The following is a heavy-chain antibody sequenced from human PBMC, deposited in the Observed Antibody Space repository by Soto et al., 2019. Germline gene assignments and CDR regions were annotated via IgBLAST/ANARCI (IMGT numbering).Heavy chain of an antibody. V-gene: IGHV1-24*01. CDR3: ATPPYDFWSGYYGFDY. Sequence: ASVKVSCKVSGYTLTELSMHWVRQAPGKGLEWMGGFDPEDGETIYAQKFQGRVTMTEDTSTDTAYMELSSLRSEDTAVYYCATPPYDFWSGYYGFDYWGQGTLVTVSS. D-gene: IGHD3-3*01. J-gene: IGHJ4*02. CDR1: GYTLTELS. CDR2: FDPEDGET.